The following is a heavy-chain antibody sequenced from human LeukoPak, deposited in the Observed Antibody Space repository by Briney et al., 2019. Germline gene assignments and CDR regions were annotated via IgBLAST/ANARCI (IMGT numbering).Heavy chain of an antibody. CDR1: GDIVSNNSAT. J-gene: IGHJ4*02. CDR2: TYYRSNLYI. D-gene: IGHD4-23*01. V-gene: IGHV6-1*01. Sequence: SQTLSLTCAISGDIVSNNSATWNWIRQSPSRGLEWLGRTYYRSNLYIDYIVSVKIRMTINPDTTKNKFSLQVSSVTAADTAVYYCARGRPSTVVTAVLTTIPFDYWGQGTLVTVSS. CDR3: ARGRPSTVVTAVLTTIPFDY.